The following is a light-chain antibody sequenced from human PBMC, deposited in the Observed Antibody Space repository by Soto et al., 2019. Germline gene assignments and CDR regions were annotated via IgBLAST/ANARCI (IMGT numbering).Light chain of an antibody. CDR1: QSVSGSY. V-gene: IGKV3D-20*01. J-gene: IGKJ1*01. CDR2: DAS. Sequence: EIVLTQFPATPSLSPGERATLSFRASQSVSGSYLAWYQQKPGLAPRLLIYDASSRATGIPDRFSGSGSGTDFTLTISRLEPEDFAVYYCQQYGSSPTFGQGTKVDIK. CDR3: QQYGSSPT.